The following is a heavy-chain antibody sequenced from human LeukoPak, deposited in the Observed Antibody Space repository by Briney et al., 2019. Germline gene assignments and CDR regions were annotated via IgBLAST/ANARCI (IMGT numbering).Heavy chain of an antibody. J-gene: IGHJ6*04. Sequence: GGSLRLSCAASGFTFSSYGMHWVRQAPGKGLEWVAVISYDGSNKYYADSVKGRFTISRDNAKNSLYLQMNSLRAEDTAVYYCAREMAAAGMDYGMDVWGKGTTVTVSS. D-gene: IGHD6-13*01. CDR1: GFTFSSYG. CDR2: ISYDGSNK. V-gene: IGHV3-30*03. CDR3: AREMAAAGMDYGMDV.